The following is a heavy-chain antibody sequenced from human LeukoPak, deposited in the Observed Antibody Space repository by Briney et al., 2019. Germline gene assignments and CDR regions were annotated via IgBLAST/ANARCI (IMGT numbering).Heavy chain of an antibody. J-gene: IGHJ6*02. V-gene: IGHV3-33*01. Sequence: GGSLRLSCAAPGFTFSCYGMHWVRQAPGKGLEWVAVIWSDGSSKHYADSVKGRFTISRDNSKNTLYLQMNSLRAEDTALYYCARGQPPSYYDMDVWGQGTTVTVSS. CDR2: IWSDGSSK. CDR3: ARGQPPSYYDMDV. CDR1: GFTFSCYG. D-gene: IGHD6-13*01.